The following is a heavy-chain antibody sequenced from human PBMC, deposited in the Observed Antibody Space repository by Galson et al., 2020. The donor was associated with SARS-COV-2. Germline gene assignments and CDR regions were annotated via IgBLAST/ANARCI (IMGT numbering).Heavy chain of an antibody. CDR3: ARDFVAAAGNFDF. V-gene: IGHV4-39*07. CDR2: IFYNGAT. J-gene: IGHJ4*01. CDR1: GESISSNSFY. D-gene: IGHD6-13*01. Sequence: SETLSLTCIVSGESISSNSFYWGWVRQTPGKGLEWIASIFYNGATYYNPSLESRVTLSLDTSKNQFSLELRSVTAADTAVYYCARDFVAAAGNFDFWGHGILVTVSS.